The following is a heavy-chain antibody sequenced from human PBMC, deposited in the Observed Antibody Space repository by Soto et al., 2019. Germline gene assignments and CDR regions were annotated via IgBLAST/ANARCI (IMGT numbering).Heavy chain of an antibody. CDR1: GFTFSTYW. J-gene: IGHJ4*02. CDR2: INQDGSEK. V-gene: IGHV3-7*01. CDR3: SRSLNS. Sequence: PGGSLRLSCAASGFTFSTYWMDWVRQTPGKGLEWVANINQDGSEKNYVDSVKGRFTIYRDNAKNSLYLPMSSLTAEDSALYYCSRSLNSWGQGTPVTVSS.